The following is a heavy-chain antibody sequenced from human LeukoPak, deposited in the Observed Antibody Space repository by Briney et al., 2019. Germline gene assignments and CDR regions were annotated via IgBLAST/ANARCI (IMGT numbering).Heavy chain of an antibody. V-gene: IGHV3-21*01. Sequence: PGGSLRLSCAASGFAFSSYAMNWVRQAPGKGLEWVSSITSTSSYIYYADSVKGRFTISRDNAKNSLYLQMNSLRAEDTAVYYCARDDGGYRSSTSCYLVWFDPWGQGTLVTVSS. CDR2: ITSTSSYI. J-gene: IGHJ5*02. CDR1: GFAFSSYA. D-gene: IGHD2-2*03. CDR3: ARDDGGYRSSTSCYLVWFDP.